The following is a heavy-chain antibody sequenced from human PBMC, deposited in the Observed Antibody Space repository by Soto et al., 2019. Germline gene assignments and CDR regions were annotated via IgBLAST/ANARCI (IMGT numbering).Heavy chain of an antibody. V-gene: IGHV3-74*01. CDR2: INSDGSST. CDR1: GFTFSSYW. Sequence: GGSLRLSCAASGFTFSSYWMHWVRQAPGKGLVWVSRINSDGSSTSYADSVKGRFTISRDNAKNTLYLQMNSLRAEDTAVYYCARDRGDGYLLNWFDPWGQGTLVTVSS. J-gene: IGHJ5*02. CDR3: ARDRGDGYLLNWFDP. D-gene: IGHD3-10*01.